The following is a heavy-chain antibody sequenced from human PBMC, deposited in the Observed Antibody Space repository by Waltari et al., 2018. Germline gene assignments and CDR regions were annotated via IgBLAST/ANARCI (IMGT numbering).Heavy chain of an antibody. CDR2: FDPEDGET. J-gene: IGHJ5*02. Sequence: QVQLVQSGAAVKKPGASVKVSCKVSGYTLTELSMTWGRQAPGKRLEWMGGFDPEDGETIYAQKFQGRVTMTEDTSTDTAYMELSSLRSEDTAVYYCATQLSSGWSESGDNWFDPWGQGTLVTVSS. CDR1: GYTLTELS. D-gene: IGHD6-19*01. V-gene: IGHV1-24*01. CDR3: ATQLSSGWSESGDNWFDP.